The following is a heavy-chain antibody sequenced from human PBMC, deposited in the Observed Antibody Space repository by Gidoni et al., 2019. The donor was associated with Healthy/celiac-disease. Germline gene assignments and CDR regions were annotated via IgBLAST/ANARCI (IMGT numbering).Heavy chain of an antibody. Sequence: EVQLVESGGGLVKPGGSLRLSCAASGFTFSSYSMNWVRQAPGKGLELVSSISSSSSYIYYADSVKGRFTISRDNAKNSLYLQMNSLRAEDTAVYYCARGKGGIPEYYFDYWGQGTLVTVSS. CDR3: ARGKGGIPEYYFDY. J-gene: IGHJ4*02. D-gene: IGHD3-16*01. CDR2: ISSSSSYI. CDR1: GFTFSSYS. V-gene: IGHV3-21*01.